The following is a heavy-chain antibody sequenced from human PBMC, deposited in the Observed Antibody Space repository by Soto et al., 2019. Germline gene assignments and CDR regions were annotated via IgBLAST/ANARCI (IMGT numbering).Heavy chain of an antibody. CDR1: GFTFSSYG. Sequence: QVQLVESGGGVVQPGRSLRLSCAASGFTFSSYGMHWVRQAPGKGLEWVAVISYDGSNKYYAESVKGRFTISRDNSKNTLYLQMNSLRAEDTAVYYCANGIQLWRFDYWGQGTLVTVSS. V-gene: IGHV3-30*18. CDR2: ISYDGSNK. CDR3: ANGIQLWRFDY. J-gene: IGHJ4*02. D-gene: IGHD5-18*01.